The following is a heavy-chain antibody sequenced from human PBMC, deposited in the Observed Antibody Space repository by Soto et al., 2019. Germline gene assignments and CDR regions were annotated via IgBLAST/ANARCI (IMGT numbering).Heavy chain of an antibody. J-gene: IGHJ4*02. Sequence: QLQLQESGPGLVKPSETLSLTCAVSGGSVSSGGNYWGWIRQSPGKGLEWIGSVHDTGTTHYNPSLTSRVTIAVVTSKNQFPLNVNSVTAADTAVYYCARGLSSPSAAGVWGQGTLVTVSS. D-gene: IGHD6-6*01. CDR1: GGSVSSGGNY. CDR3: ARGLSSPSAAGV. V-gene: IGHV4-39*01. CDR2: VHDTGTT.